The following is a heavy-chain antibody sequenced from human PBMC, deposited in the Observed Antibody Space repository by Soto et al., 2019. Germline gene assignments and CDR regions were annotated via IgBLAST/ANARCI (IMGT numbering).Heavy chain of an antibody. V-gene: IGHV3-23*01. CDR2: VSATAGTT. CDR3: AKDRLAGGFDY. CDR1: GFIFSNFA. D-gene: IGHD3-16*01. J-gene: IGHJ4*02. Sequence: GGSLRLSCAASGFIFSNFAMSWVRQAPGKGLEWVSLVSATAGTTYYTDSVKGRFTISRDNSRNTVYLQMNSLRADDTAVYYCAKDRLAGGFDYWGQGTLVTVSS.